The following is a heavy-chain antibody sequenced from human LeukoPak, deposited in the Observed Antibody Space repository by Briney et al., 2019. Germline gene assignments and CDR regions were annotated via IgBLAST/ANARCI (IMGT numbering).Heavy chain of an antibody. CDR3: ARDLFGYSSGWYFPGY. D-gene: IGHD6-19*01. Sequence: PGRSLRLSCAASGFTFSSYAMHWVRQAPGKGLEWVAVISYDGSNKYYADSVKGRFTISRDNAKNSLYLQMNSLRAEDTAVYYCARDLFGYSSGWYFPGYWGQGTLVTVSS. J-gene: IGHJ4*02. CDR2: ISYDGSNK. V-gene: IGHV3-30*07. CDR1: GFTFSSYA.